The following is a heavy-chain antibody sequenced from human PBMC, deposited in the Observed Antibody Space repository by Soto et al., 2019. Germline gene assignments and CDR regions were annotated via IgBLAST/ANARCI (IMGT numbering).Heavy chain of an antibody. CDR3: AKPREDLLGAFDI. CDR1: GFTFSSYG. V-gene: IGHV3-30*18. J-gene: IGHJ3*02. D-gene: IGHD7-27*01. CDR2: ISYDGSNK. Sequence: QVQLVESGGGVVQPGRSLRLSCAASGFTFSSYGMHWVRQAPGKGLEWVAVISYDGSNKYYADSVKGRFTISRDNAKNTLYLQMNSLRAEDTAVYYCAKPREDLLGAFDIWGQGKMVTVSS.